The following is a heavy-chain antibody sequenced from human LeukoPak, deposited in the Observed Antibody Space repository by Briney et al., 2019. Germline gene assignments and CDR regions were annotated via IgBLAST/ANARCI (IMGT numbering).Heavy chain of an antibody. CDR2: IWYDGSEK. D-gene: IGHD2-21*01. CDR3: AGNSPPYGMDV. CDR1: GFTFSNYG. Sequence: GGSLRLSCIASGFTFSNYGMHWVRQAPRQGLEWVAVIWYDGSEKYYADSVKGRFTISRDNSKKTVYLQMNSLGVEDTAVYYCAGNSPPYGMDVWGQGTTVTVSS. V-gene: IGHV3-33*01. J-gene: IGHJ6*02.